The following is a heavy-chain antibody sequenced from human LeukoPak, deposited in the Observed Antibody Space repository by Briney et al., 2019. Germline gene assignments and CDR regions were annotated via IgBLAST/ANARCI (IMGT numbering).Heavy chain of an antibody. CDR2: INHSGST. Sequence: SETLSLTCAVYGGSFSGYYWSWIRQPPGKGLEWIGEINHSGSTNYNASLKSRVTISVDTSKNQFSLKLSSVTAADTAVYYCARGRYCSSTSCYKRSGYCSGGSCYSWDYWGQGTLVTVSS. V-gene: IGHV4-34*01. CDR3: ARGRYCSSTSCYKRSGYCSGGSCYSWDY. D-gene: IGHD2-15*01. J-gene: IGHJ4*02. CDR1: GGSFSGYY.